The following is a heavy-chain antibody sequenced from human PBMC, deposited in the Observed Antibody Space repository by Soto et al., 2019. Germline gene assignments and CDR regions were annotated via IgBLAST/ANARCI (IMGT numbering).Heavy chain of an antibody. D-gene: IGHD7-27*01. CDR3: GRERWGLLDI. CDR1: GFTFSDYW. J-gene: IGHJ3*02. CDR2: INSDGSIA. V-gene: IGHV3-74*01. Sequence: EVQLVGSGGGLVQPGGSLRLSCAASGFTFSDYWMAWGRQAPGKGLFWVSRINSDGSIAHYAESVKGRFTISRDNAKNTLWLQVNSLRDDDTAVYYCGRERWGLLDIWGQGAMVTVSS.